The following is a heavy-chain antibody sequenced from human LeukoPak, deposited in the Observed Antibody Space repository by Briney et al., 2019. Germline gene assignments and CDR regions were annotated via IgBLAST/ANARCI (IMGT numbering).Heavy chain of an antibody. CDR1: GGSSSGYY. Sequence: SETLSLTCAVYGGSSSGYYWSWIRQPPGKGLEWIGEINHSGSTNYNPSLKSRVTISVDTSKNQFSLKLSSVTAADTAVYYCARLTRGYGIDYWGQGTLVTVSS. J-gene: IGHJ4*02. V-gene: IGHV4-34*01. CDR3: ARLTRGYGIDY. CDR2: INHSGST. D-gene: IGHD5-12*01.